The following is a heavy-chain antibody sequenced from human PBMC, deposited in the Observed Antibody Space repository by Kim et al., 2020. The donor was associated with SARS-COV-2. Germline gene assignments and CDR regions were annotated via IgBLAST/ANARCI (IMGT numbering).Heavy chain of an antibody. CDR3: ARPSYDILTGTGSYYYYGMDV. CDR1: GYSFTSYW. CDR2: IDPSDSYT. Sequence: GESLKISCKGSGYSFTSYWISWVRQMPGKGLEWMGRIDPSDSYTNYSPSFQGHVTISADKSISTAYLQWSSLKASDTAMYYCARPSYDILTGTGSYYYYGMDVWGQGTTVTVSS. J-gene: IGHJ6*02. V-gene: IGHV5-10-1*01. D-gene: IGHD3-9*01.